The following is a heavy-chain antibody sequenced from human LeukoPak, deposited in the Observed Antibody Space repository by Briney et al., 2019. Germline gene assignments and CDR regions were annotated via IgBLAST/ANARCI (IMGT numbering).Heavy chain of an antibody. V-gene: IGHV3-49*04. CDR3: TRDQTPYY. Sequence: GGSLRLSCAASGFTFSNYAMSWVRQAPGKGLEWVGFISSEAYGGTPEYAASVKGRFTISRDGSKSIAYLQMNSLKTEDTAVYYCTRDQTPYYWGQGTLVTVSS. CDR2: ISSEAYGGTP. CDR1: GFTFSNYA. J-gene: IGHJ4*02.